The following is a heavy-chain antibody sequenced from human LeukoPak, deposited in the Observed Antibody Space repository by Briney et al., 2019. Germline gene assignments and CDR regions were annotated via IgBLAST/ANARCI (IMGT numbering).Heavy chain of an antibody. CDR3: ARHMVRGVDYYYYGMDV. J-gene: IGHJ6*04. CDR1: GYSFTSYW. Sequence: TSGESLKISCKGSGYSFTSYWSSWGRQMPGKGLEWMGRIDPSDSYTNYSPSFQGHITISADKSISTAYLQWRSLKASDTAMYYCARHMVRGVDYYYYGMDVWGKGTTVTVSS. D-gene: IGHD3-10*01. V-gene: IGHV5-10-1*01. CDR2: IDPSDSYT.